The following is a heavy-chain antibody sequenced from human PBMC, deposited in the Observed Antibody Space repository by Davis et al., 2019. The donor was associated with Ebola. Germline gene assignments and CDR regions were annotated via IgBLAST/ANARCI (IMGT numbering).Heavy chain of an antibody. CDR3: ARDRRHIVLMVYTKVGWFDP. CDR2: ISAYNGNT. J-gene: IGHJ5*02. CDR1: GYTFTGYY. Sequence: ASVKVSCKASGYTFTGYYMHWVRQAPGQGLEWMGWISAYNGNTNYTQKLQGRVTMTTDTSTSTAYMELRSLRSDDTAVYYCARDRRHIVLMVYTKVGWFDPWGQGTLVTVSS. D-gene: IGHD2-8*01. V-gene: IGHV1-18*04.